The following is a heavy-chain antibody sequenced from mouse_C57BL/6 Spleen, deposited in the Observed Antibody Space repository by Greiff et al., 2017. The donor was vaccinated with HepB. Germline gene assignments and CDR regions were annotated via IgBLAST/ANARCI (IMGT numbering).Heavy chain of an antibody. CDR1: GYTFTSYW. D-gene: IGHD4-1*01. V-gene: IGHV1-53*01. CDR2: INPSNGGT. CDR3: ASLTGTLYWYFDV. J-gene: IGHJ1*03. Sequence: VQLQQPGTELVKPGASVKLSCKASGYTFTSYWMHWVKQRPGQGLEWIGNINPSNGGTNYNEKFKSKATLTVDKSSSTAYMQLSSLTSEDSAVYYCASLTGTLYWYFDVWGTGTTVTVSS.